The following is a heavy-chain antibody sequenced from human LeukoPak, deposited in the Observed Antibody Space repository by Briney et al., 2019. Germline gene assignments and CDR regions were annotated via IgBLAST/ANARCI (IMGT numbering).Heavy chain of an antibody. Sequence: GGSLRLSCAASGFTFSTYSMNWVRQAPGKGLEWVSSISGTSSYIYYADSVKGRFTISRDNAKNSLSLQMNSLRADDTAVYYCARVGPGRFLEFITFDYWGQGTLVTVSS. CDR2: ISGTSSYI. J-gene: IGHJ4*02. CDR1: GFTFSTYS. V-gene: IGHV3-21*04. D-gene: IGHD3-3*01. CDR3: ARVGPGRFLEFITFDY.